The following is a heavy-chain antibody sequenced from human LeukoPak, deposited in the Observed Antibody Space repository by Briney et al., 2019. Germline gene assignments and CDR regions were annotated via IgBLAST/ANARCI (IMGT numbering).Heavy chain of an antibody. J-gene: IGHJ4*02. Sequence: SGTLSLTCAVSGGSISGNNWWSWVRQPPGKGLEWVGESYHSGSTNYNPFLKSRVTISVDTSKNQFSLKLSSVTAADTAVYYCARGGGGQQLVLYNYWGQGTLVTVSS. CDR2: SYHSGST. D-gene: IGHD6-13*01. CDR1: GGSISGNNW. V-gene: IGHV4-4*02. CDR3: ARGGGGQQLVLYNY.